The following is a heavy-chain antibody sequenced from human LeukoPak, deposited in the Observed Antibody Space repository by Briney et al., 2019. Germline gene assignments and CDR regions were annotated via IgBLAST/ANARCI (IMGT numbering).Heavy chain of an antibody. V-gene: IGHV3-23*01. CDR2: ILGGGGT. CDR3: GQDPNGNYIGAFDF. D-gene: IGHD4-17*01. CDR1: GLIFHNYA. J-gene: IGHJ3*01. Sequence: PGGSLRFSCAASGLIFHNYALVWIRRAPGKGPEWVSAILGGGGTFYADAVKGRFTISRDNSKNTLYLQMNSLRAEDTATYYCGQDPNGNYIGAFDFWGRGTMVTVSS.